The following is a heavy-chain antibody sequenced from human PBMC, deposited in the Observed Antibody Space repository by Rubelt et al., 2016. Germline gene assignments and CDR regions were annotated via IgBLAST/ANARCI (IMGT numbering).Heavy chain of an antibody. CDR2: IKHSGST. J-gene: IGHJ2*01. V-gene: IGHV4-34*01. CDR3: ARTIGRNWYFDL. D-gene: IGHD1-14*01. CDR1: GGSFGGYY. Sequence: QVQLQQWGAGLLKPSETLSLTCAVYGGSFGGYYWSWIRQPPGKGLEWIGEIKHSGSTNYNPSPKSRVPISLDTSKNQFSRKLGAVTAADTAVYYCARTIGRNWYFDLWGRGTLVTVSS.